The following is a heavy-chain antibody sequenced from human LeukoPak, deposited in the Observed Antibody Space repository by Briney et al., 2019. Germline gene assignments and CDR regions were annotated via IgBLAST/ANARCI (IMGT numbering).Heavy chain of an antibody. Sequence: GDSVKASSKPSAYTFTSYYMDWVRQPHGQGLEWMGIINPSGGSTSYAKKFQGRVTTTRDTTTSTVYMELSSPRCEDTAVYYCAMERRLIDYYYGMDVGGQGTTVTVS. CDR3: AMERRLIDYYYGMDV. CDR2: INPSGGST. J-gene: IGHJ6*02. D-gene: IGHD1-1*01. V-gene: IGHV1-46*01. CDR1: AYTFTSYY.